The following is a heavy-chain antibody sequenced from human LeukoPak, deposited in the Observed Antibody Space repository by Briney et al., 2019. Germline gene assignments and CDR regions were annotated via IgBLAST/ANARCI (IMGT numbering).Heavy chain of an antibody. CDR2: ISGSGGST. Sequence: GGSLRLSCAASGFTFRSYAMSWVREAPGKGVEWVSAISGSGGSTYYADSVKGRFTISRDNSKNTLYLQMNSLRAEDTAVYYCAKEPYSSSWYYFDYWGQGTLVTVS. D-gene: IGHD6-13*01. CDR3: AKEPYSSSWYYFDY. J-gene: IGHJ4*02. CDR1: GFTFRSYA. V-gene: IGHV3-23*01.